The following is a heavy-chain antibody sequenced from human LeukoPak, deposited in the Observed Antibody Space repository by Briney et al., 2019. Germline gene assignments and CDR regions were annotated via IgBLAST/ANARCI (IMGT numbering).Heavy chain of an antibody. V-gene: IGHV4-38-2*01. J-gene: IGHJ4*02. D-gene: IGHD3-16*02. CDR1: GYPASSGFY. CDR2: IYHSGTT. CDR3: ARRDYVWGSDRSYFDY. Sequence: SETLSLTCSASGYPASSGFYWGWIRQPPGKGVEWIGSIYHSGTTFYNASLQSRVSISVDTAKKNLSLKLSSLTAADTALYYCARRDYVWGSDRSYFDYWGLGTLVTVSS.